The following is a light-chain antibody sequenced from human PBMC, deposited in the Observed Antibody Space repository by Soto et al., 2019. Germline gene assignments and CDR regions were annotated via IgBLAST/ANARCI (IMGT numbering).Light chain of an antibody. J-gene: IGLJ1*01. CDR3: ASYTTSSTYV. Sequence: QSVLTQPASVSGSPGQSIAISCTGTSSDVGGYSYVSWYQQQPCKAPKLVISDVINRPSGVSDRFSGSKSGNTASLTISGLQTEDEADYYCASYTTSSTYVFGTGTKVTVL. CDR1: SSDVGGYSY. V-gene: IGLV2-14*01. CDR2: DVI.